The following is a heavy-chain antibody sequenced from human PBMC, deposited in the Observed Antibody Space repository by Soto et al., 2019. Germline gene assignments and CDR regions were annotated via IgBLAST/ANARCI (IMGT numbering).Heavy chain of an antibody. CDR1: GFIFSDYW. CDR2: IRQDGREK. D-gene: IGHD2-15*01. J-gene: IGHJ6*03. CDR3: ARGCGRAHCPYYMEV. V-gene: IGHV3-7*01. Sequence: GGSLRLSCEASGFIFSDYWTSWVRQAPGKGLEWVATIRQDGREKHHVDSVEGRFTISRDNAKSSLFLQMSSLRVEDTAVYFCARGCGRAHCPYYMEVWGKGTTVTVSS.